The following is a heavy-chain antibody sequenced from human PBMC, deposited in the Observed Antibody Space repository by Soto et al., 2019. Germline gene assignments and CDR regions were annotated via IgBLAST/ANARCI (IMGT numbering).Heavy chain of an antibody. CDR3: ASPRITMVRGVINDWYFDL. Sequence: GGSLRLSCAASGCNVSSNYMSWVRQAQGKGLEWVSVIYSGGSTYYADSVKGRFTISRDNSKNTLYLQMNSLRAEDTAVYYCASPRITMVRGVINDWYFDLWGRGTLVTVSS. CDR2: IYSGGST. CDR1: GCNVSSNY. V-gene: IGHV3-66*01. D-gene: IGHD3-10*01. J-gene: IGHJ2*01.